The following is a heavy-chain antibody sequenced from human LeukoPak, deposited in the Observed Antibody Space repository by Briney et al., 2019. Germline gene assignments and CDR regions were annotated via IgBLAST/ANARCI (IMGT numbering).Heavy chain of an antibody. J-gene: IGHJ6*02. CDR3: ARDTSFAKVRYCMDV. CDR2: ISSNSRYT. D-gene: IGHD1-14*01. CDR1: RLTFSDYN. V-gene: IGHV3-11*05. Sequence: PGGSLRLSCAASRLTFSDYNMSWSRQAPGKGLEWVSYISSNSRYTHYADSVKGRSTISRDNAKNLLYLQMNSLRAEDTAVYYCARDTSFAKVRYCMDVWGQGTTVTVSS.